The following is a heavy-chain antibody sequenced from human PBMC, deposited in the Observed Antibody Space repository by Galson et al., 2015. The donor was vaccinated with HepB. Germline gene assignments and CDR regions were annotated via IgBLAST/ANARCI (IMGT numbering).Heavy chain of an antibody. V-gene: IGHV1-69*13. CDR1: GGTFSSYA. D-gene: IGHD3-10*01. Sequence: SVKVSCKASGGTFSSYAISWVRQAPGQGLEWMGGIIPIFGIANYAQKFQGRVTITADESTSTAYMELSSLRSEDTAVYYCARWGTRGSGSYSIFDYWGQGTLVTVSS. J-gene: IGHJ4*02. CDR3: ARWGTRGSGSYSIFDY. CDR2: IIPIFGIA.